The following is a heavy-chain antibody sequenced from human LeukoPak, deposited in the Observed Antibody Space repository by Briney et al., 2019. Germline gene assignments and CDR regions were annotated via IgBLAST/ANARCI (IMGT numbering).Heavy chain of an antibody. Sequence: GRSLRLSCAASGFTFDDYAMHWVRQAPGKGLEWVSCISWNSGSIGYADSVKGRFTISRDNAKNSLYLQMNSLRAEDTALYYCAKAGRGYDFWSGYSAPIDYWGQGTLVTVSS. V-gene: IGHV3-9*01. J-gene: IGHJ4*02. D-gene: IGHD3-3*01. CDR1: GFTFDDYA. CDR3: AKAGRGYDFWSGYSAPIDY. CDR2: ISWNSGSI.